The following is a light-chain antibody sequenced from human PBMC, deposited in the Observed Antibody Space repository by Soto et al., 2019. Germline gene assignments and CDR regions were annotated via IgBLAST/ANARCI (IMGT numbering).Light chain of an antibody. CDR1: KLGNKY. CDR3: QAWDSCTVV. Sequence: SYELTQPPSVSVSPGQTASVTCSGDKLGNKYACWYQQKPGQSPVLVIYQDNKRPSGIPERFSGSHSGNTATLTISGTQAVDEAGYYCQAWDSCTVVFGGGTKLTVL. CDR2: QDN. J-gene: IGLJ2*01. V-gene: IGLV3-1*01.